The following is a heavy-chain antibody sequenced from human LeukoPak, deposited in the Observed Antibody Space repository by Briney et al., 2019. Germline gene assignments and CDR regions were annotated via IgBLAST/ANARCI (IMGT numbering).Heavy chain of an antibody. J-gene: IGHJ6*03. CDR3: ARGLVVVPAAIDYYYYYMDV. CDR1: GGTFSSYA. Sequence: GASVKVSCKASGGTFSSYAISWVRQAPGQGLEWMGGIIPIFGTANYAQKFQGRVTITADESTSTAYMELSSLRSEDTAVYYCARGLVVVPAAIDYYYYYMDVWGKGTTVTVSS. D-gene: IGHD2-2*02. V-gene: IGHV1-69*13. CDR2: IIPIFGTA.